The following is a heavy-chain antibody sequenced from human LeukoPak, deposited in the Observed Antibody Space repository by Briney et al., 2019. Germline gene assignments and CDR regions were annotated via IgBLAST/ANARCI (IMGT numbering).Heavy chain of an antibody. CDR3: AKRASPAWYYFDC. CDR2: VSLSGDNT. D-gene: IGHD2-8*02. CDR1: GFTFSSYA. V-gene: IGHV3-23*01. J-gene: IGHJ4*02. Sequence: GGSLRLSCAASGFTFSSYAMSWVRQAPGKGLEWVATVSLSGDNTYYVDSVKGRFTISRDNSKNTLYLQMYSLRAEDTAVNYCAKRASPAWYYFDCWGQGTLVTVSS.